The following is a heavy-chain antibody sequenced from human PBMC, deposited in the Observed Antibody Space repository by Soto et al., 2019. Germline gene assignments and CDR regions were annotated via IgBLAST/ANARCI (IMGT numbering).Heavy chain of an antibody. V-gene: IGHV1-46*01. J-gene: IGHJ4*02. CDR2: INPSGGGT. D-gene: IGHD1-1*01. CDR3: ARDSGDTTLRQWGRSFHY. Sequence: QVPLVQSGAEVKKPGASVKVSCKASGFTFTNYYIHWVRQAPGQGLEWMGLINPSGGGTFYAQKFQGRVTVTRDTSTGTVYMELSNLRSEDTAVYFCARDSGDTTLRQWGRSFHYWGQGTLVTVSS. CDR1: GFTFTNYY.